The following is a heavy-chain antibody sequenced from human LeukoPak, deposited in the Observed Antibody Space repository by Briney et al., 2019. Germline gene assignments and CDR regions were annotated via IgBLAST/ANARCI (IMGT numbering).Heavy chain of an antibody. D-gene: IGHD6-13*01. CDR3: ARAAAGHYYYYMDV. CDR2: ISSSSSTI. V-gene: IGHV3-48*04. J-gene: IGHJ6*03. CDR1: GFTFSSYS. Sequence: GGSLRLSCAASGFTFSSYSMNWVRQAPGKGLEWVSYISSSSSTIYYADSVKGRFTISRDNAKNSLYLQMNSLRAEDTAVYYCARAAAGHYYYYMDVWGKGTTVTISS.